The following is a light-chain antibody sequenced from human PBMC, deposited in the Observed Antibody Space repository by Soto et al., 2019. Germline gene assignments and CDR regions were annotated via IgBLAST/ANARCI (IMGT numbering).Light chain of an antibody. CDR2: DTS. V-gene: IGKV3-11*01. Sequence: IVLTQSPATLSLSQGEGATLSCRASQNINTYLAWFRQKPGQAPRLLIYDTSNRATGIPARISGSGSGTDFTLTISSLEPEDFAVYYCQQYNNWPPERTFGQGTKVDTK. CDR3: QQYNNWPPERT. CDR1: QNINTY. J-gene: IGKJ1*01.